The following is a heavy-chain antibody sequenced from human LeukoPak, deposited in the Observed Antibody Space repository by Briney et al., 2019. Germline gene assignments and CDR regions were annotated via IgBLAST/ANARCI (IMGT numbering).Heavy chain of an antibody. D-gene: IGHD3-10*01. V-gene: IGHV4-34*01. CDR1: GGTFSGYY. Sequence: SETLSLTCAVYGGTFSGYYWTWFRQSPGKGLEWIGEINHSGSSNYNPSLKSRVTISVDTSENQFSLKLSSVTAADTAQYYCARAARLRDYGSESSHSPGYDFWGQGTLVSVSS. CDR2: INHSGSS. J-gene: IGHJ4*02. CDR3: ARAARLRDYGSESSHSPGYDF.